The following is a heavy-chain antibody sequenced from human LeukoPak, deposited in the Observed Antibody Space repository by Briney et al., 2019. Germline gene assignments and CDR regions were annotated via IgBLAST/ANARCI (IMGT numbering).Heavy chain of an antibody. Sequence: PGGSLRLSCAASGFTFSSYTMNWVRQAPRKGLEWVSYIGSSSSITYYADSVKGRLTISRDNAKNSLSLQMNSLRGEDTAVYYCARDHHRRLYDSQARDTFDIWGQGTMVTVSS. J-gene: IGHJ3*02. D-gene: IGHD3-22*01. CDR2: IGSSSSIT. CDR3: ARDHHRRLYDSQARDTFDI. V-gene: IGHV3-48*01. CDR1: GFTFSSYT.